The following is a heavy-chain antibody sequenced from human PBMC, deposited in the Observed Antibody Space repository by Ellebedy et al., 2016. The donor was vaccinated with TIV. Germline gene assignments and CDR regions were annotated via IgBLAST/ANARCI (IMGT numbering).Heavy chain of an antibody. D-gene: IGHD3-22*01. V-gene: IGHV1-3*01. J-gene: IGHJ6*02. Sequence: ASVKVSCKASGYTFTSYAMHWVRQAPGQRLEWMGWINAGNGNTKYSQKFQGRVTITRDTSASTAYMQLSSLRSEDTAVYYCARDRGSGNYDRYYGLDVWGQGTTVTVSS. CDR3: ARDRGSGNYDRYYGLDV. CDR2: INAGNGNT. CDR1: GYTFTSYA.